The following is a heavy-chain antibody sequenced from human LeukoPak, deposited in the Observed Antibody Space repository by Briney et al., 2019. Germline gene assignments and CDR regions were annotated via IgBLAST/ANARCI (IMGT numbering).Heavy chain of an antibody. J-gene: IGHJ4*02. Sequence: SETLSLTCTVSGGSISSYYWSWIRQPPGKGLEWIGYIYYSGSTNYNPSLKSRVTISVDTSKNQFSLKLSSVTAADTAVYYCARYNSSWNANVFDYRGQGTLVTVSS. CDR1: GGSISSYY. CDR3: ARYNSSWNANVFDY. V-gene: IGHV4-59*08. D-gene: IGHD6-13*01. CDR2: IYYSGST.